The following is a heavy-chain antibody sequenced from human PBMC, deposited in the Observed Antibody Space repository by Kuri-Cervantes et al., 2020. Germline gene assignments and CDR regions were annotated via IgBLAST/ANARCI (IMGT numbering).Heavy chain of an antibody. V-gene: IGHV3-30*18. J-gene: IGHJ4*02. D-gene: IGHD3-10*01. CDR2: ISYDGSNK. CDR3: AKDIGESDDY. Sequence: LSLTCAASGFTFSSYGMHWVRQAPGKGLEWVAVISYDGSNKYYADSVKGRFTISRDNSKNTLYLQMNSLRAEDTAVYYCAKDIGESDDYWGQGTLVTVSS. CDR1: GFTFSSYG.